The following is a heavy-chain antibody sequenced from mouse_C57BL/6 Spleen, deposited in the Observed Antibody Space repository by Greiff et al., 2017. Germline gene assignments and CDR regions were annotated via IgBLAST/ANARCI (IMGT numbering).Heavy chain of an antibody. Sequence: VQRVESGAELVKPGASVKLSCKASGYTFTEYTIHWVKQRSGQGLEWIGWFYPGSGSIKYNEKFKDKATLTADKSSSTVYMELSRLTSEDSAVYFCARHEDGSLYYDYDGFAYWGQGTLVTVSA. J-gene: IGHJ3*01. D-gene: IGHD2-4*01. CDR2: FYPGSGSI. V-gene: IGHV1-62-2*01. CDR1: GYTFTEYT. CDR3: ARHEDGSLYYDYDGFAY.